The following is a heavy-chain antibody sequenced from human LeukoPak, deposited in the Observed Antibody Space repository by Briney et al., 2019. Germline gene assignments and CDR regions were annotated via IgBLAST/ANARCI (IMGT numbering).Heavy chain of an antibody. J-gene: IGHJ3*02. V-gene: IGHV3-48*03. CDR3: ARCIDRSGHCDAFDI. D-gene: IGHD6-25*01. CDR2: IRKSGNTT. Sequence: GGSLRLSCAVSGFTFTAYEMNWVRQAPGKGLEWVSYIRKSGNTTYYADSVKGRFTISRDNAKNSLWLQMNTLRAEDTAVYYCARCIDRSGHCDAFDIWGQGTMVSVSS. CDR1: GFTFTAYE.